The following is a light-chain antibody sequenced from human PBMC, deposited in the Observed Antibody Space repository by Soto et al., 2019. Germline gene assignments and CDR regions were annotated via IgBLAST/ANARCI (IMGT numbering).Light chain of an antibody. Sequence: ALTQPPSASGSPGQSVTISCTGTSSDVGAYKYVSWYQQYPGKAPKLMIYEVSKRPSGVPDRFSGSKSGNTASLTVSGLQAEDEADYYCTSYVGSDIWVFGGGTKVTVL. V-gene: IGLV2-8*01. CDR3: TSYVGSDIWV. CDR2: EVS. J-gene: IGLJ3*02. CDR1: SSDVGAYKY.